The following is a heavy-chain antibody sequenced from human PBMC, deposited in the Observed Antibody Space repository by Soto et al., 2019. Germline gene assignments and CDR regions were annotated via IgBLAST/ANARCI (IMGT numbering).Heavy chain of an antibody. J-gene: IGHJ6*02. CDR3: AKEAGSGIFGVVTIPYYYYYGMDV. CDR1: GFTFSSYG. D-gene: IGHD3-3*01. V-gene: IGHV3-30*18. CDR2: ISYDGSNK. Sequence: GGSLRLSCAASGFTFSSYGMHWVRQAPGKGLEWVAVISYDGSNKYYADSVKGRFTISRDNSKNTLYLQMNSLRAEDTAVYYCAKEAGSGIFGVVTIPYYYYYGMDVWGQGTTVTVSS.